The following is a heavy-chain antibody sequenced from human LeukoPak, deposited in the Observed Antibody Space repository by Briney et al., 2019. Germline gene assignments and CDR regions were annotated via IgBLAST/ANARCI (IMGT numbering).Heavy chain of an antibody. CDR1: GFTFSSYA. J-gene: IGHJ6*03. D-gene: IGHD2-2*01. V-gene: IGHV3-23*01. CDR3: AKDATAVPGTVYMDV. CDR2: ISGSGGST. Sequence: GGSLRLSCAASGFTFSSYAMSWVRQAPGKGLEWISTISGSGGSTYYVDSVKGRFTISRDNSKNTLYLQMTSLRAEDTALYYCAKDATAVPGTVYMDVWGKGTTVTISS.